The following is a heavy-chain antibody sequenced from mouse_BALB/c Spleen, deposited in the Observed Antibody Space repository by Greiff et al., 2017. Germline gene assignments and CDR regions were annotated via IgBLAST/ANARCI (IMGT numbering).Heavy chain of an antibody. Sequence: EVKLMESGGGLVKPGGSLKLSCAASGFTFSSYTMSWVRQTPEKRLEWVATISSGGSYTYYPDSVKGRFTISRDNAKNTLYLQMSSLKSEDTAMYYCTRDGGYDGLYYVMDYWGQGTSVTVSS. V-gene: IGHV5-6-4*01. CDR1: GFTFSSYT. CDR3: TRDGGYDGLYYVMDY. J-gene: IGHJ4*01. CDR2: ISSGGSYT. D-gene: IGHD1-1*01.